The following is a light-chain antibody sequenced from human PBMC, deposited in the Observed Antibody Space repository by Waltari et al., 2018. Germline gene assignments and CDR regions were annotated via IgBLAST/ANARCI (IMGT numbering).Light chain of an antibody. CDR1: QNVRTY. CDR2: HAS. CDR3: QQYVESPAT. Sequence: EIVLTQSPGTVSLSPGDRATFSCWASQNVRTYLAWYQQKPGQAPRLLIYHASTRANGIPERFSASGSGTDFSLTISRLEPEDFAMYYCQQYVESPATFGQGTKVVIK. J-gene: IGKJ1*01. V-gene: IGKV3-20*01.